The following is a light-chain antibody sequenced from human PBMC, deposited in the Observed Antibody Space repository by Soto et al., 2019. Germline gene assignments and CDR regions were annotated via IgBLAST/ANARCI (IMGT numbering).Light chain of an antibody. CDR1: SSNIGNYY. CDR2: RDS. CDR3: AAWDDSLHNFV. J-gene: IGLJ1*01. Sequence: QSVLTQSPSASGTPGQRVTISCSGSSSNIGNYYVYWYRQLPGMAPKLLIYRDSQRPSGVPDRFSGSKSGTSASLAISGLRSKDEADYYCAAWDDSLHNFVFGTGTKVTVL. V-gene: IGLV1-47*01.